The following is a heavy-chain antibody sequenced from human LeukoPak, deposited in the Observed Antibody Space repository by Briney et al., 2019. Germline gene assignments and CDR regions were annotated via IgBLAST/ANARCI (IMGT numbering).Heavy chain of an antibody. CDR3: AKDSAKKYDDY. V-gene: IGHV3-21*04. D-gene: IGHD2/OR15-2a*01. CDR2: ISSSSSYI. CDR1: GFTFSSYS. Sequence: GGSLRLSCAASGFTFSSYSMDWVRQAPGKGLEWVSSISSSSSYIYYADSVKGRFTISRENSKNTLYLQMNSLRAEDTAVYYCAKDSAKKYDDYWGQGTLVTVSS. J-gene: IGHJ4*02.